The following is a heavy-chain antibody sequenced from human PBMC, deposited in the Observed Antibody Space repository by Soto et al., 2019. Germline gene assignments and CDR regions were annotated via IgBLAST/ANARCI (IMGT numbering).Heavy chain of an antibody. D-gene: IGHD3-10*01. V-gene: IGHV1-8*01. CDR3: ARGRASGSYYLLDY. CDR1: GNTFTSYD. J-gene: IGHJ4*02. Sequence: GASVKVSCKASGNTFTSYDINWVRQATGHGLEWMGWINPNSGNIGYAQKFQGRVTMTRDTAIRTAYMEVSRLRSDDTAVYYSARGRASGSYYLLDYWGQGTLVTVYS. CDR2: INPNSGNI.